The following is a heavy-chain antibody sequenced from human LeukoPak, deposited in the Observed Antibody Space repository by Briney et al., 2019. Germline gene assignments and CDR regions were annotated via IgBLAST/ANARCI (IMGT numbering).Heavy chain of an antibody. CDR1: GYTFTGYY. CDR3: ARDRRAVAGFFDY. CDR2: INPNTGGT. J-gene: IGHJ4*02. D-gene: IGHD6-19*01. V-gene: IGHV1-2*02. Sequence: VASVKVSCKASGYTFTGYYMHWVRQAPGQGLEWMGWINPNTGGTYYAQRFQGRVTMSRDTSIRTAYMELSRLRYDDTAVYYCARDRRAVAGFFDYWGQGTLVTVSS.